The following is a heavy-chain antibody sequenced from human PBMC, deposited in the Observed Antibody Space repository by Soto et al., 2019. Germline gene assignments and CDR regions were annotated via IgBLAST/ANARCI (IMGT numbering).Heavy chain of an antibody. Sequence: EVQLVESGGGLVQPGRSLRLSCAASGFTFDDYAMHWVRQAPGKGLEWVSGISWNSGSIGYADSVKGRFTISRDNAKNSLYLQMNCLRAEDTALYYCAKDNEQWLVIPTPNYFDYWGQGTLVTVSS. J-gene: IGHJ4*02. CDR1: GFTFDDYA. CDR3: AKDNEQWLVIPTPNYFDY. V-gene: IGHV3-9*01. D-gene: IGHD6-19*01. CDR2: ISWNSGSI.